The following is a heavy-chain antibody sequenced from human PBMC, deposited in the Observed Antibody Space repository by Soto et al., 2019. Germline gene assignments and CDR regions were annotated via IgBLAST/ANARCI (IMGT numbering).Heavy chain of an antibody. D-gene: IGHD2-21*01. CDR1: GASISSTSYY. J-gene: IGHJ5*02. Sequence: QLQLQESGPGLVKPSETLSLTCSLSGASISSTSYYWGWVRQPPGKGLQWIGSIPYTGSIDYSPSWRGRVTMSVDTSENQLSLRQNSVTAADTAVYSCARHSHMWNNWFDPWGQGTLVTVSS. CDR2: IPYTGSI. CDR3: ARHSHMWNNWFDP. V-gene: IGHV4-39*01.